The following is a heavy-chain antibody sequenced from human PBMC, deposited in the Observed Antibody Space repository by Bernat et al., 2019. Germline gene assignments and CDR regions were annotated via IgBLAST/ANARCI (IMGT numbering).Heavy chain of an antibody. CDR1: GGSISSSSYY. CDR2: IYYSGST. CDR3: ARHLSELELLSYYYYMDV. J-gene: IGHJ6*03. V-gene: IGHV4-39*01. D-gene: IGHD1-7*01. Sequence: QLQLQESGPGLVKPSETLSLTCTVSGGSISSSSYYWGWIRQPPGKGLEWIGSIYYSGSTYYNPSLKSRVTISVDTSKNQFSLKLSSVTAADTDVYYCARHLSELELLSYYYYMDVWGKGTTVTVSS.